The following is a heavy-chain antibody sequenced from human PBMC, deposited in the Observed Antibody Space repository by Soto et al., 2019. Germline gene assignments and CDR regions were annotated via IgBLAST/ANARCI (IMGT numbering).Heavy chain of an antibody. D-gene: IGHD3-10*01. CDR3: AKDAVRAHYFYFYYLDV. V-gene: IGHV3-9*01. Sequence: SLRLSCAASGFAVDDYAMHWVRHAPGKGLEWVSGISFNGGSVAYADSLKGRFTISRDNAKNSIYLEMNSLTPEDTAVYYCAKDAVRAHYFYFYYLDVWGKGTTVTVSS. J-gene: IGHJ6*03. CDR1: GFAVDDYA. CDR2: ISFNGGSV.